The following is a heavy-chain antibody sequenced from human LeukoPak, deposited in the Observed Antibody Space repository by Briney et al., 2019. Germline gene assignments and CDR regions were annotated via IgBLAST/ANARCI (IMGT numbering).Heavy chain of an antibody. D-gene: IGHD2-8*02. J-gene: IGHJ4*02. CDR3: AGHHPRNTVDF. V-gene: IGHV4-59*08. CDR2: ISDIGSI. Sequence: SETLSLTCTVSGGSISSYYWSWIRQPPGKGLEWIAYISDIGSINYNPSLKSRVTISLDTSKSQLSLKLSSVTAADTAVYYCAGHHPRNTVDFWGQGTLVTVSS. CDR1: GGSISSYY.